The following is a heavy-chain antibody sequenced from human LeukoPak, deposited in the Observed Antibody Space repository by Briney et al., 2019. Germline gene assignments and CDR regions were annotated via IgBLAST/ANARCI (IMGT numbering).Heavy chain of an antibody. CDR3: AKDSHGSGSYYNLNWFDP. D-gene: IGHD3-10*01. V-gene: IGHV3-23*01. CDR2: ISGSGGST. Sequence: QSGGSLRLSCAASGFTFSSYAMSWVRQAPGKGLGSVSAISGSGGSTYYADSVKGRFTISRDNSKNTLYLQMNSLRAEDTAVYYCAKDSHGSGSYYNLNWFDPWGQGTLVTVSS. J-gene: IGHJ5*02. CDR1: GFTFSSYA.